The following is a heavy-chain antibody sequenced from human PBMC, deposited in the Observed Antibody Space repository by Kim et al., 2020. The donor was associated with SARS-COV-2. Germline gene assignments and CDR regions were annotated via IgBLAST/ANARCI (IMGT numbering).Heavy chain of an antibody. CDR3: AKDHGDYSYYYGMDV. Sequence: GGSLRLSCAASGFTFSSYGMHWVRQAPGKGLEWVAVISYDGSNKYYADSVKGRFTISRDNSKNTLYLQMNSLRAEDTAVYYCAKDHGDYSYYYGMDVWGQGTTVTVSS. CDR2: ISYDGSNK. V-gene: IGHV3-30*18. J-gene: IGHJ6*02. D-gene: IGHD4-17*01. CDR1: GFTFSSYG.